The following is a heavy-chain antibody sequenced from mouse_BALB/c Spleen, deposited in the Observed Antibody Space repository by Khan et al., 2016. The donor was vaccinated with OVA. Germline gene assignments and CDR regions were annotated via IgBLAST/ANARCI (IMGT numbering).Heavy chain of an antibody. D-gene: IGHD2-1*01. J-gene: IGHJ3*01. CDR3: ANGNYGWFAY. CDR2: ISSAATYT. V-gene: IGHV5-9-3*01. CDR1: GFTFSSFV. Sequence: EVQLQESGGVLVEPGGSLKLSCAASGFTFSSFVMSWVRQTPEKRLEWVATISSAATYTYYPDSVTGRFTISRDNAKNTLYLQMNSLRSDDTAIYYCANGNYGWFAYWGQGTLVTVAT.